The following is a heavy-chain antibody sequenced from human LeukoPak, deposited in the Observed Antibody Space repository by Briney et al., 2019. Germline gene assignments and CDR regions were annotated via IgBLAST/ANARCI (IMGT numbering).Heavy chain of an antibody. J-gene: IGHJ3*02. D-gene: IGHD3-10*01. CDR3: ARDRERITMVRGPNAFDI. Sequence: SQTLSLTCAISGDSVSSNSAAWNWIRQSPSRGLEWLGRTYYRSKWCNDYAVSVKSRITINPDTSKNQFSLQLNSVTPEDTAVYYCARDRERITMVRGPNAFDIWGQGTMVTVSS. CDR1: GDSVSSNSAA. V-gene: IGHV6-1*01. CDR2: TYYRSKWCN.